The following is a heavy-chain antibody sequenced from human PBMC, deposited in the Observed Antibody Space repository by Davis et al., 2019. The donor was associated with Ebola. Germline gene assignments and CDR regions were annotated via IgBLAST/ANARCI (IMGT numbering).Heavy chain of an antibody. CDR2: MNPNSGNT. Sequence: ASVKVSCKASGYTFSSYDINWVRQATGQGLEWMGWMNPNSGNTGYAQKFQGRVTITRSTSISTAYMELSSLTSEDTAVYYCARGGHSSSWFNYWGQGTLVTVSS. J-gene: IGHJ4*02. D-gene: IGHD6-13*01. V-gene: IGHV1-8*03. CDR1: GYTFSSYD. CDR3: ARGGHSSSWFNY.